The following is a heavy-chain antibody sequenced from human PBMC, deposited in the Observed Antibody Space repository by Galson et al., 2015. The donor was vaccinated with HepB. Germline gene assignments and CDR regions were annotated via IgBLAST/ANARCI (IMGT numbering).Heavy chain of an antibody. Sequence: SLRLSCAGSGFTFSDYYMSWLRQAPGKGLEWISYISSGSSYIKYADSVKGRFTTSRDNAKNSLYLQMNSLRAEDTAVYYCARLPNQYDSSGPFDYWGQGTLVTVSS. CDR3: ARLPNQYDSSGPFDY. CDR1: GFTFSDYY. J-gene: IGHJ4*02. D-gene: IGHD3-22*01. CDR2: ISSGSSYI. V-gene: IGHV3-11*06.